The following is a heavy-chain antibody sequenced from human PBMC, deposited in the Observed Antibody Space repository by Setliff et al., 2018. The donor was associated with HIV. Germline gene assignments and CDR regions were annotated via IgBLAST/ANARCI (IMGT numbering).Heavy chain of an antibody. CDR1: GFTFSSSS. J-gene: IGHJ5*02. Sequence: PGGSLRLSCAASGFTFSSSSMNWVRQAPGKGLEWVSGINNDTTTTTYADSVKGRFSISRDNAKNTLYLQMNGLRGEDTAVYYCAQLGVGAWGQGTLVTVSS. V-gene: IGHV3-74*01. D-gene: IGHD2-8*01. CDR2: INNDTTTT. CDR3: AQLGVGA.